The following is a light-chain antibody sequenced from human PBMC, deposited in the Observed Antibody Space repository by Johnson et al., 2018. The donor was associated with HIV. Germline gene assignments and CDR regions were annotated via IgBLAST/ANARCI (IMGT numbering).Light chain of an antibody. J-gene: IGLJ1*01. V-gene: IGLV1-51*02. CDR1: SSNIGNNY. CDR3: ATWDRSLSAGVV. Sequence: QSVLTQPPSVSAAPGQKVTISCSGSSSNIGNNYVSWYRQLPGTAPKLLIYENTQRPSGIPDRFSGSKSGASATLGLTGLQTGDEADYYCATWDRSLSAGVVFGTGTKVTVL. CDR2: ENT.